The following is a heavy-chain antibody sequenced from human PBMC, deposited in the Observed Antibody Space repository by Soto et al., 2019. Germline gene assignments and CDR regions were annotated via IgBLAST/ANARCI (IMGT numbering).Heavy chain of an antibody. CDR3: ARSPIFGVLAFDY. D-gene: IGHD3-3*01. CDR1: GGSISSYY. V-gene: IGHV4-59*01. J-gene: IGHJ4*02. CDR2: IYYSGNT. Sequence: ETLSLTCTVSGGSISSYYWSWIRQPPGKGLEWIGYIYYSGNTNYNPSLKSRVTISVDTSKNQFSLKLSSVTAADTAVYFCARSPIFGVLAFDYWGQGTLVTVSS.